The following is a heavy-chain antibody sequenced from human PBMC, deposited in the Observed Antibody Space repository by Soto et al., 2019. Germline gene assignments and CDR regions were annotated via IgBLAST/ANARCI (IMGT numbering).Heavy chain of an antibody. D-gene: IGHD3-10*01. J-gene: IGHJ4*02. CDR3: ARHEGYYGSPAAGLFDY. V-gene: IGHV5-51*01. CDR2: IYPGDSDA. CDR1: GYSFTNYW. Sequence: PGESLKISCKASGYSFTNYWIAWMRQMPGKGLEWMGIIYPGDSDARYSPSFQGQVTISADKSISTAYLQWSSLKASDTAMYYCARHEGYYGSPAAGLFDYWGQGTLVTVSS.